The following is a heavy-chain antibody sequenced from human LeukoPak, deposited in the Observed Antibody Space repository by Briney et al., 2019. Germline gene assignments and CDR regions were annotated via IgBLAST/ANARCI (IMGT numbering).Heavy chain of an antibody. CDR3: GAANGNFWIGYHYFED. D-gene: IGHD3-3*01. V-gene: IGHV4-4*07. CDR1: SASISNYY. J-gene: IGHJ4*02. CDR2: IYASGSA. Sequence: PSETLSLTCTASSASISNYYWSWIRQPAGKGLEYLGRIYASGSANYSPSLKSRVTISVDKPKSQFSLRLSSVTAADTAIYYCGAANGNFWIGYHYFEDWGQGTLVSVSS.